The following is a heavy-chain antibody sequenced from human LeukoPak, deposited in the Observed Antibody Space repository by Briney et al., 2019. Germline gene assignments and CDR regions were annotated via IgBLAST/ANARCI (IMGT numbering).Heavy chain of an antibody. D-gene: IGHD3-10*01. J-gene: IGHJ4*02. V-gene: IGHV4-4*07. CDR3: ARVNFHGSGTYYYDY. CDR2: FYTTGTT. Sequence: PSETLSLTCTVSGVSINSYYWSRIRQPAGKGLEWIGRFYTTGTTNYNPSLKSRVIMSVDTSKNQFSLKLSSVTAADTAVYYCARVNFHGSGTYYYDYWGQGTLVTVSS. CDR1: GVSINSYY.